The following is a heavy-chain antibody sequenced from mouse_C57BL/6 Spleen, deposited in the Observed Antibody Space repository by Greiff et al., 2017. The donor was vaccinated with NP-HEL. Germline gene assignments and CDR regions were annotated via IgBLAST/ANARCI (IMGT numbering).Heavy chain of an antibody. CDR3: AVNHGYYAMDY. J-gene: IGHJ4*01. V-gene: IGHV1-4*01. Sequence: QVQLQQSGAELARPGASVKMSCKASGYTFTSYTMHWVKQRPGQGLEWIGYINPSSGYTKYNQKFKDKATLTADKSSSTAYMQLSSLTSEDSAVYYCAVNHGYYAMDYWGQGTSVTVSS. CDR1: GYTFTSYT. CDR2: INPSSGYT.